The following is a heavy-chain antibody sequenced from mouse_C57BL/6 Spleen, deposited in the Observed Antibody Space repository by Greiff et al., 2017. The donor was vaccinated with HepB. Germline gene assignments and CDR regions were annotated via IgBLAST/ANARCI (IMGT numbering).Heavy chain of an antibody. V-gene: IGHV1-50*01. CDR1: GYTFTSYW. CDR2: IDPSDSYT. CDR3: ARSHYFDY. Sequence: QVQLQQPGAELVKPGASVKLSCKASGYTFTSYWMQWVKQRPGQGLEWIGEIDPSDSYTNYNQKFKGKATLTVDTSSSTAYMQLSSLTSEDSAVYYCARSHYFDYWGQGTTLTFSS. J-gene: IGHJ2*01.